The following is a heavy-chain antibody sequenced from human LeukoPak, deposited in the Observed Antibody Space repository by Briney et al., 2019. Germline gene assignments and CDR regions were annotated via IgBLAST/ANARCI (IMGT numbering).Heavy chain of an antibody. V-gene: IGHV4-4*02. CDR3: ARRGVRQLWSHFDD. J-gene: IGHJ4*02. CDR2: INHSGST. CDR1: GGSLSSSKW. Sequence: SETLSLTCAVSGGSLSSSKWWSWVRQPPGKGLGWIGEINHSGSTNYNPSLKSRVTISVDTSKNQFSLKLSSVTAADTAVYYCARRGVRQLWSHFDDWGQGTLVTVSS. D-gene: IGHD5-18*01.